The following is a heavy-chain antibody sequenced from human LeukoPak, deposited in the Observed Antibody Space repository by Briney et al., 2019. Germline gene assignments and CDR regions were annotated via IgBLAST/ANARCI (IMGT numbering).Heavy chain of an antibody. J-gene: IGHJ4*02. Sequence: GGALRLSCAASGFTFSSYAMSWVRQAPGKGLEWVSAISGGDTFCADSVKGRFTISRDNSKNTLYLQVNSLRAEDTAVYYCARREYDILTGYYSFDYWGQGTLVTASS. D-gene: IGHD3-9*01. CDR2: ISGGDT. CDR1: GFTFSSYA. V-gene: IGHV3-23*01. CDR3: ARREYDILTGYYSFDY.